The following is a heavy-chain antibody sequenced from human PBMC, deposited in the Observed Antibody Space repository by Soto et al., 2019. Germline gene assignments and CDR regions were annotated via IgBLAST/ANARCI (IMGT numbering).Heavy chain of an antibody. CDR3: ARPQTTLFGVALYGMDV. D-gene: IGHD3-3*01. CDR2: IIPIFGTA. Sequence: PGPSVKVSCKASGGTFSSYAISWVRQAPGQGLEWLGGIIPIFGTANYAQKFQGRVTITADESTSTAYMELSSLRSEDTAVYYCARPQTTLFGVALYGMDVWGQGTTVTVSS. CDR1: GGTFSSYA. J-gene: IGHJ6*02. V-gene: IGHV1-69*13.